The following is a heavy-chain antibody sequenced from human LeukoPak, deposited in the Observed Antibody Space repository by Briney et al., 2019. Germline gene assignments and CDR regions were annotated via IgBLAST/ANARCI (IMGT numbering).Heavy chain of an antibody. CDR3: ARWGEQYYFDY. CDR2: IYSGGST. Sequence: PGGSLRLSCAASGFTVSSDYMSWVRQAPGEGLEWVSVIYSGGSTYYADSVKGRFTISRDNSKNTLYLQMNSLRAEDTAVYYCARWGEQYYFDYWGQGTLVTVSS. V-gene: IGHV3-53*01. D-gene: IGHD6-19*01. J-gene: IGHJ4*02. CDR1: GFTVSSDY.